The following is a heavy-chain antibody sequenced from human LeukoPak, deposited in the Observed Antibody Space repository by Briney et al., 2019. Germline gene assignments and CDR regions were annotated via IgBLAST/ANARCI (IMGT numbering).Heavy chain of an antibody. Sequence: SETLSLTCTASGGSISSYDWSWIRQPPGKGLEWIGYIYTSGSTNYNPSLKRRVIISVDTTTNQFSLKLSAVTAGYTAVYYCARQGATSDAFDIWGQGTMVTVSS. J-gene: IGHJ3*02. CDR3: ARQGATSDAFDI. CDR1: GGSISSYD. V-gene: IGHV4-4*09. D-gene: IGHD1-26*01. CDR2: IYTSGST.